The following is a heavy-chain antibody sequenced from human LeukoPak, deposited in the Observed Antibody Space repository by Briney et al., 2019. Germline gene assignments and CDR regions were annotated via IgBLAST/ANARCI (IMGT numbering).Heavy chain of an antibody. Sequence: ASVKVSCKASGYTFTGYYMHWVRQAPGQGLEWMGWINPNSGGTNYAQKFQGRVTMTRDTSISTAYMELSRLRSDDTAVYYYARERGLRRIQLWHPFDYWGQGTLVTVSS. J-gene: IGHJ4*02. D-gene: IGHD5-18*01. CDR2: INPNSGGT. CDR3: ARERGLRRIQLWHPFDY. CDR1: GYTFTGYY. V-gene: IGHV1-2*02.